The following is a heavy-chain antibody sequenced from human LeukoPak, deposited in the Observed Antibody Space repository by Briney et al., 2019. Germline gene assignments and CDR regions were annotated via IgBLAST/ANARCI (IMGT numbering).Heavy chain of an antibody. J-gene: IGHJ4*02. D-gene: IGHD3-10*01. V-gene: IGHV4-4*02. CDR1: GGSNSSSNW. CDR3: ARARGSGSWGFDY. CDR2: IYHSGST. Sequence: SGTLSLTCAVSGGSNSSSNWWSWVRQPPGKGLEWIGEIYHSGSTNYNPSLKSRVTILVDKSKNQFSLKLSSVTAADTAVYYCARARGSGSWGFDYWGQGTLVTVSS.